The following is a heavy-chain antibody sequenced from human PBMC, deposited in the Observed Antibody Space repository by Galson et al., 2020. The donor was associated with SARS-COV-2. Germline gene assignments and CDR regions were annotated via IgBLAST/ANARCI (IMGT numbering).Heavy chain of an antibody. CDR1: GFSLSTSGVG. V-gene: IGHV2-5*02. CDR3: AHSGWFGGPLDY. CDR2: IYWDDDK. D-gene: IGHD3-10*01. Sequence: KMSGPTLVHPTQPLTLTCTFSGFSLSTSGVGVGWIRQPPGKALEWLALIYWDDDKRYSPSLKSRLTITKDTSKNQVILRMTNMDPVDTATYYCAHSGWFGGPLDYWGQGTLVTVSS. J-gene: IGHJ4*02.